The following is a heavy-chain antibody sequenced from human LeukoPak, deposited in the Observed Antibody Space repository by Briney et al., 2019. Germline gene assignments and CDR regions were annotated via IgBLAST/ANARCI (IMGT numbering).Heavy chain of an antibody. J-gene: IGHJ4*02. V-gene: IGHV3-21*06. Sequence: GGSLRLSCAACGFAYSTYTMNWARQAPGKGLEWVASINSGGTTTHYAFSVKGRFTISRDNAQNVLYLQMNGLRGDDAAVYYCLRGDSRDFWGQGTLVTVSS. CDR2: INSGGTTT. CDR3: LRGDSRDF. D-gene: IGHD3-22*01. CDR1: GFAYSTYT.